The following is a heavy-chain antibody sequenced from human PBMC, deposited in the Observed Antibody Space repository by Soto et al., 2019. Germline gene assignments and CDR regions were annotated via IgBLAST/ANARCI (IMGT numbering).Heavy chain of an antibody. D-gene: IGHD2-2*01. CDR3: AGGSSLCWECFHH. CDR1: GGSISSYY. Sequence: QVQLQESGPGLVKPSETLSLTCNVSGGSISSYYWSWIRQPPGKGLEYIGHVYNSGSTIHSPSLKSRATISVDTSKNQFSLKLTSVTAADTAVYYGAGGSSLCWECFHHWGQGILITVSS. CDR2: VYNSGST. V-gene: IGHV4-59*01. J-gene: IGHJ1*01.